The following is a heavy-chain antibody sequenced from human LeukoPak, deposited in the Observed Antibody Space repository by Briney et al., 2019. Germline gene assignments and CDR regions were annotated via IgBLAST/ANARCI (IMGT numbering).Heavy chain of an antibody. D-gene: IGHD3-10*01. CDR2: ISDSGRT. V-gene: IGHV4-59*03. J-gene: IGHJ3*02. CDR3: AQTSMVRGEIYIFDM. Sequence: SETLSLACTVSGGSIRGYYWSWIRQSPGKGLEWIGYISDSGRTTYNPTFDSRVTISLDPSKNQFSLNLNSVTAADTAVYYCAQTSMVRGEIYIFDMWGQGTRVAVSS. CDR1: GGSIRGYY.